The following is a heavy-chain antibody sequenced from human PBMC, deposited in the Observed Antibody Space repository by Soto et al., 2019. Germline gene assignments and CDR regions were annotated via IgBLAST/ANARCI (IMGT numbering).Heavy chain of an antibody. CDR3: ATRRGGPVVRGIQKGYYYAMDV. V-gene: IGHV1-46*01. CDR1: GYTFSNHY. CDR2: INPTGGST. J-gene: IGHJ6*02. D-gene: IGHD3-10*01. Sequence: QVQLVQSGAEVKKPGASVKVSCKAYGYTFSNHYMHWVRQAPGEGPEWMGVINPTGGSTTYAQKFQGRVTMTRDMSTATVYMELSSLRSDDTAVFYCATRRGGPVVRGIQKGYYYAMDVWGQGTTVIVSS.